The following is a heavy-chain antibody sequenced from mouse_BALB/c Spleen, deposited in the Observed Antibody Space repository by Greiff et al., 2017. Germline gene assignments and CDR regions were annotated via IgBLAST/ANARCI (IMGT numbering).Heavy chain of an antibody. D-gene: IGHD2-1*01. CDR1: GFNIKDTY. CDR3: ASSDYYGNLYY. Sequence: EVQGVESGAELVKPGASVKLSCTASGFNIKDTYLHWVKQRPEQGLEWIGRIDPANGNTKYDPKFQGKATITADTSSNTAYLQLSSLTSEDTAVYYCASSDYYGNLYYWGQGTTLTVSS. J-gene: IGHJ2*01. V-gene: IGHV14-3*02. CDR2: IDPANGNT.